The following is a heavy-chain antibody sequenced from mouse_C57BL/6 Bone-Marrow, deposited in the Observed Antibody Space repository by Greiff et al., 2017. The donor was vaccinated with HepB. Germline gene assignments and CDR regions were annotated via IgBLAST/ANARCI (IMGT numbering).Heavy chain of an antibody. CDR1: GFSLTSYG. CDR3: ASHYGGPYSFEY. V-gene: IGHV2-6*01. J-gene: IGHJ2*01. Sequence: QVQLKESGPGLVAPSQCLSITCTVSGFSLTSYGVDWVRQSPGKGLEWLRVIWGVGSTNNNPALKSRLSISNNNSKSQVYLKMNSLQTDDTAMYYCASHYGGPYSFEYWGQGTTLTVSS. D-gene: IGHD1-1*02. CDR2: IWGVGST.